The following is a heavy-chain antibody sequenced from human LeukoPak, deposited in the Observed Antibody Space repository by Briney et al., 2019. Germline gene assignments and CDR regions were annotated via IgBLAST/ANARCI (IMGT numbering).Heavy chain of an antibody. CDR1: GGSISSSNW. V-gene: IGHV4-4*02. J-gene: IGHJ4*02. CDR2: IYHSRST. Sequence: SETLSLTCAVSGGSISSSNWWSWARHPPRKGLEWIGEIYHSRSTNYNPSLKSRVTISVDKSKNQFSLKLSSVTAADTAVYYCARERAAAGSGIDYWGQGALVTVSS. CDR3: ARERAAAGSGIDY. D-gene: IGHD6-13*01.